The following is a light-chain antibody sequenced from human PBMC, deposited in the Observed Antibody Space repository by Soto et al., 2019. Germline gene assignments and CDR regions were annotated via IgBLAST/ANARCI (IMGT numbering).Light chain of an antibody. V-gene: IGKV3-15*01. Sequence: EIVMTQSPATLSLSPGARGTLSGRASQSVSSNLAWYQHKPGQAPRLLIYGASPRATGIPGRFSGSGSGTVFTLTISSLQSEDFGVYYCQQYNKWPWTFGRGTKVDI. CDR2: GAS. CDR1: QSVSSN. J-gene: IGKJ1*01. CDR3: QQYNKWPWT.